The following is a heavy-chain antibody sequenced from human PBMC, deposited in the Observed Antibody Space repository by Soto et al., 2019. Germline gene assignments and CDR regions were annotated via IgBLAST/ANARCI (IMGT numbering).Heavy chain of an antibody. D-gene: IGHD1-26*01. Sequence: SVKVLCKASGYTFTSYGSSWVRQAPGQGLEWMGGIIPNYGKANYAQKFQGRVTITTDESTSTAYMELSSLRSEDTAVYYCATRDHSGSCYREFDYWGQGTLVTVSS. CDR3: ATRDHSGSCYREFDY. CDR1: GYTFTSYG. J-gene: IGHJ4*02. CDR2: IIPNYGKA. V-gene: IGHV1-69*05.